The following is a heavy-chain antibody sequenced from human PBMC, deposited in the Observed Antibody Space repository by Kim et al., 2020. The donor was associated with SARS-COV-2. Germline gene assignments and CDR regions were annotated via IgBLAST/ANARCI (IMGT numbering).Heavy chain of an antibody. J-gene: IGHJ6*01. CDR1: GFSFSSYS. CDR3: ARDLPQQLPDYGYDYGM. V-gene: IGHV3-48*01. Sequence: GGSLRLSCVASGFSFSSYSMNWVRQAPGKGLEWFSSISSSSSTIHYADSVKGRFTISRDNAKNSLYLQMNSLRAEDTAVYYCARDLPQQLPDYGYDYGM. CDR2: ISSSSSTI. D-gene: IGHD4-17*01.